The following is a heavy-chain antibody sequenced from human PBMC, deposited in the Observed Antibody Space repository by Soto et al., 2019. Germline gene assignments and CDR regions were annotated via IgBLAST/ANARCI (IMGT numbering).Heavy chain of an antibody. CDR2: ISAYNGNT. V-gene: IGHV1-18*01. CDR1: GYTFTSYG. J-gene: IGHJ4*02. D-gene: IGHD4-4*01. Sequence: GASVKVSCKASGYTFTSYGISWVRQAPGQGLEWMGWISAYNGNTNYAQKLQGRVTMTTDTSTSTAYMELRSLRSDDTAVYYCARGRHDYSTLFVYFDYWGQGTLVTVSS. CDR3: ARGRHDYSTLFVYFDY.